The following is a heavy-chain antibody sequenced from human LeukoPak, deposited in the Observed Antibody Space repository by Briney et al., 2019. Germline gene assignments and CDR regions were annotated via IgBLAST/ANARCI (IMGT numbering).Heavy chain of an antibody. D-gene: IGHD6-13*01. Sequence: PGGSLRLSCSASGFTFSSYAMHWVRQAPGKGLDYVSAISSNGGSTYYADSVKGRFTISRDNSKNTLYLQMSSLRAEDTAVYYCVKEEQQLDPYYFDYWGQGTLVTVSS. CDR3: VKEEQQLDPYYFDY. J-gene: IGHJ4*02. CDR2: ISSNGGST. CDR1: GFTFSSYA. V-gene: IGHV3-64D*06.